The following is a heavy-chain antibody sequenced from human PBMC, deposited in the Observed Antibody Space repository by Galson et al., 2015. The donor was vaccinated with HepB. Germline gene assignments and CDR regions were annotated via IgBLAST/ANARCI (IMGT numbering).Heavy chain of an antibody. CDR2: INTNTGNP. J-gene: IGHJ2*01. CDR1: GYTFTSYA. Sequence: SVKVSCKASGYTFTSYAMNWVRQAPGQGLEWMGWINTNTGNPTYAQGFTGRFVFSLDTSVSTAYLQISSLKAEDTAVYYCARDLRGVVVTAIQGYWYFDLWGRGTLVTVSS. V-gene: IGHV7-4-1*02. CDR3: ARDLRGVVVTAIQGYWYFDL. D-gene: IGHD2-21*02.